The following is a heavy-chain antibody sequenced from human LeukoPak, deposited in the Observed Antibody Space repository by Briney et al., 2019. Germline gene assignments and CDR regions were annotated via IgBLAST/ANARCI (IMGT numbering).Heavy chain of an antibody. CDR3: AKGWRPDY. Sequence: PGGSLRLSCAASGFTFSSYSMNWVRQAPGKGLEWVSSISSSSSYIYYADSVKGRFTISRDNSKNTLYLQMNSLRAEDTAVYYCAKGWRPDYWGQGTLVTVSS. V-gene: IGHV3-21*04. J-gene: IGHJ4*02. CDR1: GFTFSSYS. D-gene: IGHD2-15*01. CDR2: ISSSSSYI.